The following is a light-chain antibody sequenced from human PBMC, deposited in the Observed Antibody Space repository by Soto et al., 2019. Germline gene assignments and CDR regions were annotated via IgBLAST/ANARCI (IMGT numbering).Light chain of an antibody. V-gene: IGKV3-20*01. Sequence: ESMLTQSPGTLSLSPGERATLSCRASRSVSSRYISWYQQKPGQAPRLLIYGASIRATGIPDRFSGGGSGTYFTLTISRLEAEDVAVYYCQQFGDSPPAFTFGQGTKLEI. J-gene: IGKJ2*01. CDR1: RSVSSRY. CDR3: QQFGDSPPAFT. CDR2: GAS.